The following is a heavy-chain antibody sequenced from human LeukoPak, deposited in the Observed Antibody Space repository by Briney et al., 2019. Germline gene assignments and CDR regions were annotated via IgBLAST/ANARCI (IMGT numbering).Heavy chain of an antibody. CDR2: INTSGGTT. CDR1: GLTFSSYG. CDR3: AKGYNWHDR. V-gene: IGHV3-23*01. Sequence: GGSLRLSCAASGLTFSSYGMTWVRQAPGKGLEWVSTINTSGGTTYYTDSVKGRFTGSRDNSKNTLYLQMNSLRAEDTAVYYCAKGYNWHDRWGQGTLVTVSS. J-gene: IGHJ5*02.